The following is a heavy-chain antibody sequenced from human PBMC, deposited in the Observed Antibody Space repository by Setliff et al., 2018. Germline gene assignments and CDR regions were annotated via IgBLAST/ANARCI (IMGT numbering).Heavy chain of an antibody. J-gene: IGHJ4*02. CDR2: ISDTALGI. V-gene: IGHV3-23*01. CDR1: GFTFNTYA. CDR3: VKDVVGYSSTWPKRDYFDY. Sequence: GGSLRLSCAASGFTFNTYAMSWVRQPPGKGLEWVSSISDTALGIYYADSVRGRFTISRDNSKKTLYLQMNSLRAEDTAIYYCVKDVVGYSSTWPKRDYFDYWGQGTLVTVS. D-gene: IGHD6-13*01.